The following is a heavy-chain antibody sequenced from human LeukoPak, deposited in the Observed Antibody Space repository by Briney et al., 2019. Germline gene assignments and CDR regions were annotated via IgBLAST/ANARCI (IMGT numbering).Heavy chain of an antibody. Sequence: SETLSLTCAVSGGSISSSNWWSWVRQPPGKGLEWIGEIYHSGSTNYNPSLKSRVTISVDTSKNQFSLKLSSVTAADTAVYYCARVGRGTHYYYYYYMDVWGKGTTVTVSS. CDR1: GGSISSSNW. V-gene: IGHV4-4*02. CDR3: ARVGRGTHYYYYYYMDV. J-gene: IGHJ6*03. CDR2: IYHSGST. D-gene: IGHD1-7*01.